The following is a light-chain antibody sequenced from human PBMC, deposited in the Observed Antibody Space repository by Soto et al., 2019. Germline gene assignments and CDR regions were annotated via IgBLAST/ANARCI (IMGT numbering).Light chain of an antibody. V-gene: IGKV1-5*03. CDR1: QSMSRW. CDR3: QQYSTSPYN. J-gene: IGKJ2*01. CDR2: KAS. Sequence: DIQMTQSPSTLSASVGDRVTITCRASQSMSRWLAWYQQKPGKAPKLLIYKASTLESGVPLRFSGSGSGTEFTLTISSVQPDDSANYYCQQYSTSPYNFGQGTRLEIK.